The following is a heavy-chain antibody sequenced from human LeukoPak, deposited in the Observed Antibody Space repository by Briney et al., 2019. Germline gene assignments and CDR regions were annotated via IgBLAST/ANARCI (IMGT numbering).Heavy chain of an antibody. CDR1: GGSISTYY. V-gene: IGHV4-59*01. CDR3: TRNYVSRGYTTFGY. J-gene: IGHJ4*02. CDR2: IYYSGST. D-gene: IGHD3-22*01. Sequence: PSETLSLTCTVSGGSISTYYWSWIRQPPGKGLEWIGHIYYSGSTNYNPSLKSRVTIAVDTSKNHFSLKLSSVTAADTAVYYCTRNYVSRGYTTFGYWGRGTLVTVSS.